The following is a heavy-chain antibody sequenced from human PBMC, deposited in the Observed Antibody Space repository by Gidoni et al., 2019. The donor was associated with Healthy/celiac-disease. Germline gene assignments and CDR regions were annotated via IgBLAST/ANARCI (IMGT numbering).Heavy chain of an antibody. CDR3: AGGIVVPAARSWPTRAYTFDY. CDR2: INHSGST. D-gene: IGHD2-2*01. CDR1: GGSFSGDY. V-gene: IGHV4-34*01. J-gene: IGHJ4*02. Sequence: QVQLQQWGAGLRQPSETLYLTCAVYGGSFSGDYWRWISQPPGKGREWIGEINHSGSTNYNPSLKHQVTISVATSKHQYSLKLSSVTAADTAMYYCAGGIVVPAARSWPTRAYTFDYWGQGTLVTVSS.